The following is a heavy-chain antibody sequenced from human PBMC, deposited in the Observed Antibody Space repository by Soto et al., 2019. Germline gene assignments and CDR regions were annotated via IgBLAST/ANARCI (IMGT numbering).Heavy chain of an antibody. V-gene: IGHV1-8*01. CDR2: MNTNSGNT. CDR3: ARGLDWSPSLDP. Sequence: QVQLVQSGAEVKKPGASVKVSCKASGYTFTSYDINWVRQATGQGLEGMGWMNTNSGNTGYAQKFQGRVTMTRNTSILTAYMELSILRSEETAVYYCARGLDWSPSLDPWGQGTLVTVSS. J-gene: IGHJ5*02. D-gene: IGHD2-21*01. CDR1: GYTFTSYD.